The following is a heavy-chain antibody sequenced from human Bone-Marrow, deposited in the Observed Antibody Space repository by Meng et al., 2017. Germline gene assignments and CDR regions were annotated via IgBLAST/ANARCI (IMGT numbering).Heavy chain of an antibody. CDR2: TYYRSKWYN. Sequence: QVHRQQSGPGLVKPSQTLSLTCAISGDSVSTNSAAWSWIRQSPSRGLEWLGRTYYRSKWYNDYALSVQSRITINPDTSKNQFSLQLNSVTPEDTAVYYCARGGWSYYHFDYWGQGTLVTVSS. CDR1: GDSVSTNSAA. D-gene: IGHD1-26*01. V-gene: IGHV6-1*01. J-gene: IGHJ4*02. CDR3: ARGGWSYYHFDY.